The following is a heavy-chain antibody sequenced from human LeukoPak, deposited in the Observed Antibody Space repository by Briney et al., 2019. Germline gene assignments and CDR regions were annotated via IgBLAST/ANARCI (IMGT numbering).Heavy chain of an antibody. J-gene: IGHJ4*02. CDR1: GFIFSTDT. CDR3: AKGPGFYNSGEYYFDY. V-gene: IGHV3-23*01. D-gene: IGHD6-19*01. Sequence: GGSLRLSCAGSGFIFSTDTINWVRQAPGKGLELVSTISGAAANTYYADSAKGRFTISRDNSKNTMFLQMNSLRAEDTTVYYCAKGPGFYNSGEYYFDYWGQGTMVTVSS. CDR2: ISGAAANT.